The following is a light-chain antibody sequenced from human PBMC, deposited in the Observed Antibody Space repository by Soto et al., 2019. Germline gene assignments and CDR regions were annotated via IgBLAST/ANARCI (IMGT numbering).Light chain of an antibody. CDR1: QDINKY. V-gene: IGKV1-33*01. J-gene: IGKJ4*01. Sequence: DIQMTQSPSSLSASVGDRVTITCQASQDINKYLNWYQQKPGKAPKLLIYDASNLETGVPSRFSGSGSGTHFTLTISSLQPEDVATYYCQQYDNLPLTFGGGTKVEIK. CDR3: QQYDNLPLT. CDR2: DAS.